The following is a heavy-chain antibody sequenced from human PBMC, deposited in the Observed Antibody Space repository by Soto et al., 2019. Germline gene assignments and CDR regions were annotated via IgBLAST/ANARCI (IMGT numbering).Heavy chain of an antibody. V-gene: IGHV1-18*01. CDR2: TVANNGYT. Sequence: QVQLVQSGIEVKNPGASVKVSCKASGYAFTSFGISWVRQVPGQGLDWMGWTVANNGYTKYAQNLQGRVTLITDTPTRKAYMGLRSLMYADTAVYYWARCSGGTCYACYAFYISGQGTMVTVSS. D-gene: IGHD2-15*01. J-gene: IGHJ3*02. CDR3: ARCSGGTCYACYAFYI. CDR1: GYAFTSFG.